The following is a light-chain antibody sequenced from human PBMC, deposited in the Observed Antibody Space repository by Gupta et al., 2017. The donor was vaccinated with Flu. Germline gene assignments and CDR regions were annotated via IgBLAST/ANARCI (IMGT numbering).Light chain of an antibody. CDR3: QQYNTYPYT. CDR2: KAS. CDR1: QSISSW. V-gene: IGKV1-5*03. Sequence: DIQMTQSPSTLSASVGDRVTITCRASQSISSWLAWYQQKPGKAPKLLIYKASSLGSGVPSRFSGIGSGTEFSLTISSLQPDDFATYYCQQYNTYPYTFGQGTKLEI. J-gene: IGKJ2*01.